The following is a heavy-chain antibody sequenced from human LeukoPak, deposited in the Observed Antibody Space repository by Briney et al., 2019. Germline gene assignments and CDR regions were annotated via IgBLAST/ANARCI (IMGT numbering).Heavy chain of an antibody. CDR2: IYYSGRT. CDR3: ASSAVTTFDP. J-gene: IGHJ5*02. CDR1: GGSISSSSYY. D-gene: IGHD4-17*01. Sequence: SETLSLTCTVSGGSISSSSYYWGWIRQPPGKGLEWIGSIYYSGRTYYNPSLKSRVTISVDTSKNQFSLELSSVTVADTAVYYCASSAVTTFDPWGQGTLVTVSS. V-gene: IGHV4-39*01.